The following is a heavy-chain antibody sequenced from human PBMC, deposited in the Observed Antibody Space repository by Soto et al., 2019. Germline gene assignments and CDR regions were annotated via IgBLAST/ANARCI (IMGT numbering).Heavy chain of an antibody. J-gene: IGHJ4*02. D-gene: IGHD2-8*01. CDR2: ISAYNGHT. CDR3: AREGGGTNALGY. Sequence: QVQLVQSGPEVKKPGASVKVSCKASGYTFTNYGFNWVRQAPGQGLEWMGWISAYNGHTKYSQIFQGRVTMTTDTSTSTADMELRSLTSDDTAVYYCAREGGGTNALGYWGQGTLVTVSS. CDR1: GYTFTNYG. V-gene: IGHV1-18*01.